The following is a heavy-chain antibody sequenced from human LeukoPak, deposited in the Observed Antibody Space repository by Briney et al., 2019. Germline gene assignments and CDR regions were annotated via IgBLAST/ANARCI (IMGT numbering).Heavy chain of an antibody. V-gene: IGHV1-46*01. CDR2: INPSGGST. J-gene: IGHJ4*02. D-gene: IGHD2-15*01. CDR1: GYTFTTYY. CDR3: ARAAGIVVVVAATLDY. Sequence: RASVKVSCKASGYTFTTYYIHWVRQAPGQGLEWMGIINPSGGSTNYAQKFQGRVTMTRDTSTSTVYMELSSLRSDDTAVYYCARAAGIVVVVAATLDYWGQGTLVTVSS.